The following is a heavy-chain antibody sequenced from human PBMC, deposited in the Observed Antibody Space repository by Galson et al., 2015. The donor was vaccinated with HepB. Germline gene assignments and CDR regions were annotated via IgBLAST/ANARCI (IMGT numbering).Heavy chain of an antibody. Sequence: SVKVSCKASGGTFSSYAISWVRQAPGQGLEWMGGIIPILGIANYAQKFQGRVTITADKSTSTAYMELSSLRSEDTAVYYCARGRYYDSSGYGWFDPWGQGTLVTVSS. CDR2: IIPILGIA. CDR1: GGTFSSYA. V-gene: IGHV1-69*10. J-gene: IGHJ5*02. CDR3: ARGRYYDSSGYGWFDP. D-gene: IGHD3-22*01.